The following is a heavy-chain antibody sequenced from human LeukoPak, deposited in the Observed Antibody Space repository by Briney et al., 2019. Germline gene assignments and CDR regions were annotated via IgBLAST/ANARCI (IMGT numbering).Heavy chain of an antibody. D-gene: IGHD1-1*01. J-gene: IGHJ3*02. CDR1: GGSISSSSYY. V-gene: IGHV4-39*07. CDR2: IYYSGST. CDR3: ARDRTTDDDAFDI. Sequence: SETLSLTCTVSGGSISSSSYYWGWIRQPPGKGLEWIGSIYYSGSTYYNPSLKSRVTISVDTSKNQFSLKLSSVTAAGTAVYYCARDRTTDDDAFDIWGQGTMVTVSS.